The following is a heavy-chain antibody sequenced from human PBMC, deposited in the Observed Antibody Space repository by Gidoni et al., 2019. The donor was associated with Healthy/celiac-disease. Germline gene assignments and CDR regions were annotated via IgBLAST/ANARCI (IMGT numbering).Heavy chain of an antibody. CDR3: ARHVGPGGSYSGY. J-gene: IGHJ4*02. Sequence: QLQLQESGTGLVKPSEPLFLPCTVPGGSIRCSSYYWGWVRQPPGKGLEWIGSLYYSGSTYYNPSLKSRVTISVDTSKNQFSLKLSTVTAADTAVYYCARHVGPGGSYSGYWGQGTLVTVSS. D-gene: IGHD1-26*01. CDR1: GGSIRCSSYY. V-gene: IGHV4-39*01. CDR2: LYYSGST.